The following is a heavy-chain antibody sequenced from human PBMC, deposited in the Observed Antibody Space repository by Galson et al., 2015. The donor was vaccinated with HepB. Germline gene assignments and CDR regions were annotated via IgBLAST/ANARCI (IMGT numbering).Heavy chain of an antibody. Sequence: SVKVSCKASGYTFTSYYMHWVRQAPGQGLEWMGWINPNSGGTNYAQKFQGWVTMTRDTSISTAYMELSRLKSDDTAVYYCARGGGGSDYYYGMDVWGQGTTVTVSS. D-gene: IGHD4-23*01. J-gene: IGHJ6*02. CDR2: INPNSGGT. V-gene: IGHV1-2*04. CDR1: GYTFTSYY. CDR3: ARGGGGSDYYYGMDV.